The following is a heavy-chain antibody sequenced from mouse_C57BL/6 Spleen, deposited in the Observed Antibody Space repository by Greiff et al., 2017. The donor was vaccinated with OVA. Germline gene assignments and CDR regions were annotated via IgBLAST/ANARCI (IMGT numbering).Heavy chain of an antibody. CDR1: GFSLTSYG. CDR3: AKQGGYYDRDFDV. V-gene: IGHV2-3*01. D-gene: IGHD2-3*01. CDR2: LWGDGST. Sequence: VKLQEPGPGLVAPSQSLSITCTVSGFSLTSYGVSWVRQPPGKGLAWLGVLWGDGSTNYHSALISRLRISKDNSKSQVCLKLNSLQTEDTATYYCAKQGGYYDRDFDVWGTGTTVTVSS. J-gene: IGHJ1*03.